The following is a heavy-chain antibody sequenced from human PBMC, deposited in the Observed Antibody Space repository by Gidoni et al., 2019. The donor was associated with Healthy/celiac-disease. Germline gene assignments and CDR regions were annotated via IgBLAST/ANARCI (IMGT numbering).Heavy chain of an antibody. J-gene: IGHJ4*02. CDR1: GYSIRSGYY. CDR3: ARDRPGIAAAGTHDY. D-gene: IGHD6-13*01. V-gene: IGHV4-38-2*02. Sequence: QVQLQESGPGLVKPSEPLSLTCTVSGYSIRSGYYWGWIRQPPGKGLEWIGSIYHSGSTYYNPSLKSRVTISVDTSKNQFSLKLSSVTAADTAVYYCARDRPGIAAAGTHDYWGQGTLVTVSS. CDR2: IYHSGST.